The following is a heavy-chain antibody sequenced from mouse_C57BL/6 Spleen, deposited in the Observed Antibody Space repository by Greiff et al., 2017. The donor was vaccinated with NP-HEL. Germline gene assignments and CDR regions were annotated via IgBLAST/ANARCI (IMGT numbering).Heavy chain of an antibody. Sequence: VQLKESGPGLVKPSQSLSLSCSVTGYSITSGCYWNVIRQFPGNKLELRGYIRYDGSNNYNPSFKNRISITRDTSYNQFFLKLNSGTTEDTATDYCARDGLFYFGYWGKGTTLTVSS. CDR3: ARDGLFYFGY. V-gene: IGHV3-6*01. CDR1: GYSITSGCY. J-gene: IGHJ2*01. CDR2: IRYDGSN.